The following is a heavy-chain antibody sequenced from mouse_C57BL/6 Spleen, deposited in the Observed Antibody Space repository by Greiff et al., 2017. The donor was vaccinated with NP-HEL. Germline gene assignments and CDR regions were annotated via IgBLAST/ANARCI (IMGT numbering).Heavy chain of an antibody. CDR3: TRVTTVVARGYFDY. CDR1: GYTFTDYE. D-gene: IGHD1-1*01. Sequence: QVQLKESGAELVRPGASVTLSCKASGYTFTDYEMHWVKQTPVHGLEWIGAIAPETGGTAYNQKFKGKAILTADKSSSTAYMELRSLTSEDSAVYYCTRVTTVVARGYFDYWGQGTTLTVSS. J-gene: IGHJ2*01. CDR2: IAPETGGT. V-gene: IGHV1-15*01.